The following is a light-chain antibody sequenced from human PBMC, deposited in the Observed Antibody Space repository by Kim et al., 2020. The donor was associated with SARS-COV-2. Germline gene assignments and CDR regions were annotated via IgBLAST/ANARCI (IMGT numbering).Light chain of an antibody. Sequence: VSPGQTARITCSGDAMPKQYAYWYQQKPGQAPVLVIYKDSERPSGIPERFSGSSSGTTVTLTISGVQAEDEADYYCQSADSSGTYVFGTGTKVTVL. CDR2: KDS. J-gene: IGLJ1*01. V-gene: IGLV3-25*03. CDR3: QSADSSGTYV. CDR1: AMPKQY.